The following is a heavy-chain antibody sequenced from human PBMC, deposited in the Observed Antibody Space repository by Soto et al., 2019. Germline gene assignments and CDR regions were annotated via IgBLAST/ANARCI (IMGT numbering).Heavy chain of an antibody. J-gene: IGHJ4*01. D-gene: IGHD3-10*01. Sequence: EVQLVESGGGLVQPGGSLRLSCAASGFTFSNYWMSWVRQAPGKGLEWVANIKQDGSERNYVDSVKGRFTISRDNAKNSLYLQLNSLKAEDTAVYYCARAGSEDDYRGHGTQVTVSS. V-gene: IGHV3-7*05. CDR1: GFTFSNYW. CDR2: IKQDGSER. CDR3: ARAGSEDDY.